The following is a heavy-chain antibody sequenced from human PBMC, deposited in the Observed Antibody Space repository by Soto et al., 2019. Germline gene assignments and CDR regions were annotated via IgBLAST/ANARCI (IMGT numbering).Heavy chain of an antibody. V-gene: IGHV1-18*01. CDR3: ARTYCSGGSCYWDFDY. CDR1: GYTFTSYG. CDR2: ISAYNGNT. D-gene: IGHD2-15*01. Sequence: GASVRVSCKASGYTFTSYGISWVRQAPGQGLEWMGWISAYNGNTNYAQKLQGRVTMTTDTSTSTAYMELRSLRSDDTAVYYCARTYCSGGSCYWDFDYWGQGTLVTVSS. J-gene: IGHJ4*02.